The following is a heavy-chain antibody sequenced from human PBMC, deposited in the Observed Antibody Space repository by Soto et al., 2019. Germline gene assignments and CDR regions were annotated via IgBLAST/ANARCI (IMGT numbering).Heavy chain of an antibody. J-gene: IGHJ6*02. V-gene: IGHV4-34*01. D-gene: IGHD3-22*01. Sequence: QVQLQQWGAGLLKPSETLSLTCAVYGGSVSGYYWSWIRQPPGKGLEWIGEINHSGNTNYNPSLKIRVTISVDTSKNQFSLKLSSVTAADTAVYYCARHNYDGSGYYYYYYGMDVWGQGTTVTVSS. CDR2: INHSGNT. CDR1: GGSVSGYY. CDR3: ARHNYDGSGYYYYYYGMDV.